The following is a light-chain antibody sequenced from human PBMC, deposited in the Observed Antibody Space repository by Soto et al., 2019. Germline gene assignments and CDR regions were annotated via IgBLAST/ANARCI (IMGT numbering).Light chain of an antibody. CDR2: GNS. Sequence: QAVVTQPPSVSGAPGQRVTISCTGSSSNIGAGYDVHWYQQLPGTAPKLLIYGNSNRPSGVPDRFSGSKSGTSASLAITGLQAEDEADYYCQSYDSSLSGYVFGGGTKLIVL. CDR1: SSNIGAGYD. J-gene: IGLJ2*01. CDR3: QSYDSSLSGYV. V-gene: IGLV1-40*01.